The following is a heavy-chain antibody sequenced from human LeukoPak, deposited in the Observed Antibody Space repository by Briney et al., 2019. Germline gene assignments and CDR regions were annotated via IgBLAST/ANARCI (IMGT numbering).Heavy chain of an antibody. Sequence: PGGSLRLSCAASGFSFSNAWMTWVRQAPGKGLEWVGRIRSKANSYATAYAASVKGRFTISRDDSKNTAYLQMNSLKTEDTAVYYCTRFHGVFQEVTEKFDPWGQGTLVTVSS. CDR1: GFSFSNAW. J-gene: IGHJ5*02. CDR3: TRFHGVFQEVTEKFDP. V-gene: IGHV3-73*01. D-gene: IGHD2-21*02. CDR2: IRSKANSYAT.